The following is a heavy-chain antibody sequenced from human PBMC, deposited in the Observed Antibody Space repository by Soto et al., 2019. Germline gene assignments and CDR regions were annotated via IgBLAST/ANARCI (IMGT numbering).Heavy chain of an antibody. J-gene: IGHJ4*02. Sequence: GGSLRLSCAASGFTFSSYGMHWVRQAPGKGLEWVAVISYDGSNKYYADSVKGRFTISRDNSKNTLYLQMNSLRAEDTAVYYCAKDLSPYGSGSYYFDYWGQGTLVTVSS. CDR1: GFTFSSYG. CDR3: AKDLSPYGSGSYYFDY. D-gene: IGHD3-10*01. CDR2: ISYDGSNK. V-gene: IGHV3-30*18.